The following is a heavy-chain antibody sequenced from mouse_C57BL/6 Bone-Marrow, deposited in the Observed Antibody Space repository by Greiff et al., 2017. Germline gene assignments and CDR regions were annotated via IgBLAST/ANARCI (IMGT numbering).Heavy chain of an antibody. J-gene: IGHJ2*01. Sequence: VQLQQSGAELVRPGASVKLSCTASGFNIKDDYMHWVKQRPEQGLEWIGWIDPENGDTEYASKFQGKATITADTSSNTAYLQLSRLTSEDTAVYYCTFITTVVATNFDYGGQGTTLTVSS. V-gene: IGHV14-4*01. CDR3: TFITTVVATNFDY. D-gene: IGHD1-1*01. CDR1: GFNIKDDY. CDR2: IDPENGDT.